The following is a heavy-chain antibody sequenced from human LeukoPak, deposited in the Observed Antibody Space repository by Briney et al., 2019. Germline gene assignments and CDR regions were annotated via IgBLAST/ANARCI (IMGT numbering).Heavy chain of an antibody. CDR3: ASVEMATIGFEH. Sequence: ASVKVSCKTSGYSFIGYHMHWVRQAPGQGLEWMGRTNPNTDGTKYAQKFQGRVTMTRDTSISTGYMELSSLRSDDTAVYFCASVEMATIGFEHWGQGTLVTVSS. CDR2: TNPNTDGT. CDR1: GYSFIGYH. D-gene: IGHD5-12*01. J-gene: IGHJ4*02. V-gene: IGHV1-2*02.